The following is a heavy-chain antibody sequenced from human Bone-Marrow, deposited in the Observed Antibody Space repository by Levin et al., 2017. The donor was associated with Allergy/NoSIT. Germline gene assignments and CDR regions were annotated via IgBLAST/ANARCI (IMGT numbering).Heavy chain of an antibody. CDR3: ARLAYSNGNDY. CDR1: GYTFVNYG. D-gene: IGHD3-22*01. CDR2: VSPDSGDT. V-gene: IGHV1-18*01. Sequence: ASVKVSCKASGYTFVNYGVGWVRQAPGQGLEWMGWVSPDSGDTDYAQKFQDRVTMTTDTSTSTVYMELRSLRSDDTAMFYCARLAYSNGNDYWGQGTMVTVSS. J-gene: IGHJ4*02.